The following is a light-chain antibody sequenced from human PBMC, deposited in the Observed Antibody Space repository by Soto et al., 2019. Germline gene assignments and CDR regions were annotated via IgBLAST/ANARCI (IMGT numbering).Light chain of an antibody. CDR2: AAS. CDR3: QQSYSTPWT. CDR1: QSISTY. J-gene: IGKJ1*01. V-gene: IGKV1-39*01. Sequence: DIQMTQSPSSLSASLGDRVTITCRASQSISTYLNWYQQKPGMAPQLLVSAASSLQSGVPSRFSGSVSGNDFTLTISSLQPEDFATYYCQQSYSTPWTFGQGTNLEI.